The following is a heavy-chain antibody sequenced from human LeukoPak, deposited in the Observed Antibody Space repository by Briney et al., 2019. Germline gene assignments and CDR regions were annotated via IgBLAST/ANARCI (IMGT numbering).Heavy chain of an antibody. Sequence: GGSLRLSCAASGFTFSSYAMSWVRQAPGKGLEWVSAISGSGGSTYYADSVKGRCTISSDNSNNTLYLQMNSLRAEDTAVYYCAKDDTATTRYSYGRPFDYWGQGTLVTVSS. J-gene: IGHJ4*02. CDR1: GFTFSSYA. V-gene: IGHV3-23*01. CDR2: ISGSGGST. D-gene: IGHD5-18*01. CDR3: AKDDTATTRYSYGRPFDY.